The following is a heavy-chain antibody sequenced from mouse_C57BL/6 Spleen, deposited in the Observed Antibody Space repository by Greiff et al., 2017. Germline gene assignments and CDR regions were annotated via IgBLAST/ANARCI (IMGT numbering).Heavy chain of an antibody. CDR2: IWSGGST. Sequence: VQLQQSGPGLVQPSQSLSITCTVSGFSLTSYGVHWVRQSPGKGLEWLGVIWSGGSTDYNAAFISRLSISKDNSKSQVFFKMSSLQADDTAIYYCARQGRWGAMDYWGQGTSVTVSS. CDR3: ARQGRWGAMDY. J-gene: IGHJ4*01. CDR1: GFSLTSYG. V-gene: IGHV2-2*01. D-gene: IGHD1-1*01.